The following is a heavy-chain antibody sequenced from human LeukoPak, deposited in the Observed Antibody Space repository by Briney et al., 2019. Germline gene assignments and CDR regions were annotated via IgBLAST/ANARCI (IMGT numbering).Heavy chain of an antibody. CDR2: IYTSGST. Sequence: PSQTLSLTCTVSGGSISSGNYYWSWIRQPAGKGLEWIGRIYTSGSTNYNPSLKSRVTISVDTSKNQFSLKLSSVTAADTAVYYCARHEFYDFDYWGQGTLVTVSS. D-gene: IGHD3-10*01. J-gene: IGHJ4*02. CDR1: GGSISSGNYY. V-gene: IGHV4-61*02. CDR3: ARHEFYDFDY.